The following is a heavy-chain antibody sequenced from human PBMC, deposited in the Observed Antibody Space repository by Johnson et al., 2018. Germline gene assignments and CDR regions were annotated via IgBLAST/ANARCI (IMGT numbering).Heavy chain of an antibody. D-gene: IGHD5-24*01. CDR1: GFMFSSYS. CDR3: ARGPAGRDGYNWDAFDS. V-gene: IGHV3-21*01. Sequence: EVQLVESGGGLVKPGESLRLSCAASGFMFSSYSMNWVRQTPGKGLEWVSCISSTSSYVYYADSVRGLFTISRDNAKNSLFLQLSSLRADATAFYYCARGPAGRDGYNWDAFDSWGQGTMVTVSS. J-gene: IGHJ3*02. CDR2: ISSTSSYV.